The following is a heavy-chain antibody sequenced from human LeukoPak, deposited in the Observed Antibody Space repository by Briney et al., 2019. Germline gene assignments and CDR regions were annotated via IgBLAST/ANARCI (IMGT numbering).Heavy chain of an antibody. CDR2: ITSSGGST. D-gene: IGHD5-12*01. J-gene: IGHJ4*02. Sequence: GGSLRLSCAASGFTFSSYWMSWVRQAPGKGLEWVSGITSSGGSTYYADSVRGRFTISRDNSKNTLYLQMNSLRAEDTAVYYCAKVRGDSGYAFDYWGQGTLVTVSS. CDR1: GFTFSSYW. CDR3: AKVRGDSGYAFDY. V-gene: IGHV3-23*01.